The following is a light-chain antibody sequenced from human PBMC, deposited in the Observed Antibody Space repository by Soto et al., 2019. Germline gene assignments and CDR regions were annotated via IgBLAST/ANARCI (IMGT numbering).Light chain of an antibody. Sequence: DIQMTQSPSSLSASAGDRVTITCRASQSIRSYLNWNQQKPGKAPKLLIYAASTLQSGVPSRFSGSGSGTYFTLTISSLQPDDFATYYCQQSYSSPPTFGQGTKVDIK. J-gene: IGKJ1*01. CDR3: QQSYSSPPT. V-gene: IGKV1-39*01. CDR1: QSIRSY. CDR2: AAS.